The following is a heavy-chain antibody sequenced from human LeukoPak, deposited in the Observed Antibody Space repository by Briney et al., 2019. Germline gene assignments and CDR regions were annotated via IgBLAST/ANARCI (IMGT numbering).Heavy chain of an antibody. Sequence: GGSLRLSCAASGFTFSSYGMSWVRQAPGKGLEWVSAISGSGGSTYYADSVKGRFTISRDNSKNTLYLQMNSLKTEDTAVYYCTRHSVVVTAKDLYYYYMDVWGKGTTVTISS. CDR1: GFTFSSYG. CDR2: ISGSGGST. V-gene: IGHV3-23*01. J-gene: IGHJ6*03. D-gene: IGHD2-21*02. CDR3: TRHSVVVTAKDLYYYYMDV.